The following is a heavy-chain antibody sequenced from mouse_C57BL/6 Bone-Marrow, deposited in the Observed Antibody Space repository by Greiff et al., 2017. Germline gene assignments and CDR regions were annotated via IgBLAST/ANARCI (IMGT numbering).Heavy chain of an antibody. CDR2: IHPNSGST. J-gene: IGHJ3*01. V-gene: IGHV1-64*01. CDR3: ARSGGLRRRGFAY. Sequence: VQLQQPGAELVKPGASVKLSCKASGYTFTSYWMHWVKQRPGQGLEWIGMIHPNSGSTNYNEKFKSKATLTVDKSSSTAYMQLSSLTSEDSAVYYCARSGGLRRRGFAYWGQGTLVTVSA. CDR1: GYTFTSYW. D-gene: IGHD2-4*01.